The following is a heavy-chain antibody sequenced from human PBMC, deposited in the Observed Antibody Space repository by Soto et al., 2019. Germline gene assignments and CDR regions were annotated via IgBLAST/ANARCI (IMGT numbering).Heavy chain of an antibody. CDR3: LRDGGLT. CDR2: INQDGSDI. J-gene: IGHJ5*02. CDR1: GFSFSSYW. V-gene: IGHV3-7*04. Sequence: EVQLVESGGDLVQPGGSLRLSCAASGFSFSSYWMSWVRQAPGKGLEWVAHINQDGSDIYYVDSVKGRFTISRDNTKNSLFLQMNSLIAEDTAVYYCLRDGGLTWGQGTVVTVSS. D-gene: IGHD3-16*01.